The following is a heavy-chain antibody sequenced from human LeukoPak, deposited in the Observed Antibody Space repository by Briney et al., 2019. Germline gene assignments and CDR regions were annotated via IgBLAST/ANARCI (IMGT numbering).Heavy chain of an antibody. CDR3: ARWIAAADLYDGFDI. J-gene: IGHJ3*02. D-gene: IGHD6-13*01. Sequence: SETLSLTCTVSGGSISSSSYYWGWIRQPPGKGLEWIGYIYYSGSTNYNPSLKSRVTISVDTSKNQFSLKLSSVTAADTAVYYCARWIAAADLYDGFDIWGQGTMVTVSS. V-gene: IGHV4-61*05. CDR1: GGSISSSSYY. CDR2: IYYSGST.